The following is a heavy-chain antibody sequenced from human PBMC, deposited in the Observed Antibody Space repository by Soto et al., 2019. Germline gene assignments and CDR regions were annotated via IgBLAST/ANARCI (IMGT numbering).Heavy chain of an antibody. V-gene: IGHV3-30*18. J-gene: IGHJ4*02. D-gene: IGHD1-1*01. Sequence: QVQLVESGGGVVQPGRSLRLSCAASGFIFSSYGMHWVRQAPGKGLEWVAVISYDGINKYYSDSVKGRFTISRDNSKNTLYLQMNSLRAEDTAVYYCAKSVYNWNGGFFAYWGQGTLVTVSS. CDR2: ISYDGINK. CDR3: AKSVYNWNGGFFAY. CDR1: GFIFSSYG.